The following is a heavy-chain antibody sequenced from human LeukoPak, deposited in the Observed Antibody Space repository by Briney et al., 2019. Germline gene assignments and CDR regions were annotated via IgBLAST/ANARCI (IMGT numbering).Heavy chain of an antibody. CDR2: IIPIFGTA. Sequence: GASVRVSCKASGGTFSSCAICWVRQAPGQRLELMGGIIPIFGTANYAQKFQGRVTITADESTSTAYMELSSLRSEDTAVYYCARGGYDSSGYYPIWGQGTLVTVSS. J-gene: IGHJ4*02. D-gene: IGHD3-22*01. CDR1: GGTFSSCA. CDR3: ARGGYDSSGYYPI. V-gene: IGHV1-69*13.